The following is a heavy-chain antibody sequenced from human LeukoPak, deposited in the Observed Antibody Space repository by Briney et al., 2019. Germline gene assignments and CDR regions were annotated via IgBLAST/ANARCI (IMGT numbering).Heavy chain of an antibody. CDR1: GYSISSGYY. V-gene: IGHV4-38-2*02. CDR3: ARDQSGATTFDY. CDR2: IYHSGST. D-gene: IGHD5-12*01. J-gene: IGHJ4*02. Sequence: SETLSLTCTVSGYSISSGYYWGWIRQPPGKGLEWIGSIYHSGSTYYNPSLKSRVTISVDTSKNQFSLKLSSVTAADTAVYYCARDQSGATTFDYWGQGTLVTVSS.